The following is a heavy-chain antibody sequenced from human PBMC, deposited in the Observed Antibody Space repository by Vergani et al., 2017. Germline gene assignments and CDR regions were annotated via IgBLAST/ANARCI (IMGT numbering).Heavy chain of an antibody. CDR1: GYTFTSYG. J-gene: IGHJ6*02. V-gene: IGHV1-18*01. CDR3: AREGKKDDYSNYGMDV. D-gene: IGHD4-11*01. CDR2: ISAYNGNT. Sequence: QVQLVQSGAEVKKPGASVKVSCKASGYTFTSYGISWVRQAPGQGLEWMGWISAYNGNTNYAQKFQGRVTITADKSTSTAYMERSSLRSEDTAVYYCAREGKKDDYSNYGMDVWGQGTTVTVSS.